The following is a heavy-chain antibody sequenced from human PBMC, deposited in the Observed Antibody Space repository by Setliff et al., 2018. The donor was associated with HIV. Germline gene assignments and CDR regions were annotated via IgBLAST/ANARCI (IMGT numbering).Heavy chain of an antibody. Sequence: ASETLSLTCAVSGYSVSSGYYWGWIRQPPGKGLEWIGSFYHSGSTFYNPSLKSRATISLDTSKNQFSLKLRSVTAADTAVYYCVSGPLSGYGYYFDYWGQGALVTVSS. D-gene: IGHD3-3*01. CDR1: GYSVSSGYY. CDR2: FYHSGST. V-gene: IGHV4-38-2*01. CDR3: VSGPLSGYGYYFDY. J-gene: IGHJ4*02.